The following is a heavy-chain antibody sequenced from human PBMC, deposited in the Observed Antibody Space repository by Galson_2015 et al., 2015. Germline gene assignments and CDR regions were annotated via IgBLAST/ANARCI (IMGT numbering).Heavy chain of an antibody. D-gene: IGHD2-2*01. CDR3: ARQIVVVPAAPGWFDP. V-gene: IGHV5-51*01. J-gene: IGHJ5*02. CDR2: IYPGDSET. CDR1: GYSFTSYW. Sequence: QSGAEVKKPGESLKISCKGSGYSFTSYWIGWVRQMPGKGLEWMGIIYPGDSETRYSPSFQGQVTISADKSISTAYLQWSSLKASDTAMYYCARQIVVVPAAPGWFDPWGQGTLVTVSS.